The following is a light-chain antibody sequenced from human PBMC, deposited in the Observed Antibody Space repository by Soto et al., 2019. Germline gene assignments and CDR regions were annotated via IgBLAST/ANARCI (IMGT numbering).Light chain of an antibody. J-gene: IGKJ5*01. CDR2: GAS. Sequence: EIVMTQSPATLSVSPGERVTLSCRARQSVGSNLAWYQQKPGQAPRLLIYGASTRATGIPARFSGSGSGTEFTLTISSLEPEDFAVYYCQQRSNWPPLTFGQGTRLEI. CDR1: QSVGSN. CDR3: QQRSNWPPLT. V-gene: IGKV3-15*01.